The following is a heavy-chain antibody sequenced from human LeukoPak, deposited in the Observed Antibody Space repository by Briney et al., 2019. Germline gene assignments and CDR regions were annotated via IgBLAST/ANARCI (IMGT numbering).Heavy chain of an antibody. V-gene: IGHV4-39*01. J-gene: IGHJ5*02. CDR2: IYYSGST. CDR3: ARQVGLSWFDP. CDR1: GGSISSSSYY. Sequence: SETLSLTCTVSGGSISSSSYYWGWIRQPPGKGLEWIGSIYYSGSTYYNPSLKSRVTISVDTSKNQFSLKLSSVTAADTAVYYCARQVGLSWFDPWGQGTLVTVSS.